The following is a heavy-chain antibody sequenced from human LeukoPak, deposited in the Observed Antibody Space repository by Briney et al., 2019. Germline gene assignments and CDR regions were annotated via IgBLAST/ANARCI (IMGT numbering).Heavy chain of an antibody. J-gene: IGHJ4*02. CDR1: GFTFSSYA. CDR2: ISYDGSNK. CDR3: AREGPYYFDY. V-gene: IGHV3-30*04. Sequence: GGSLRLSCAASGFTFSSYAMHWVHQAPGKGLEWVAVISYDGSNKYYADSVKGRFTISRDNSKNTLYLQMNSLRAEDTAVFYCAREGPYYFDYWGQGTLVTVSS.